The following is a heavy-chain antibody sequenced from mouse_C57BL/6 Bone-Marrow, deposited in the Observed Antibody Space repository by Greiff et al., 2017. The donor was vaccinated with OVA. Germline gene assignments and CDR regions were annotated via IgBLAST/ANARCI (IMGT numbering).Heavy chain of an antibody. CDR3: AGYYHY. CDR2: IDPSDSYT. CDR1: GYTFTSYW. D-gene: IGHD2-3*01. J-gene: IGHJ2*01. Sequence: VQLQQPGAELVRPGTSVKLSCKASGYTFTSYWMHWVKQRPGQGLEWIGVIDPSDSYTNYNQKFKGKATLTVDTSSSTAYMQLSSLTSEDSAVYYCAGYYHYWSQGTTLTVSS. V-gene: IGHV1-59*01.